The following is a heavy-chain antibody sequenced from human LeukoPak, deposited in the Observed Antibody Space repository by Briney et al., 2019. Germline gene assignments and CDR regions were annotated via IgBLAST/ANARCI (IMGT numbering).Heavy chain of an antibody. CDR3: ARGRGARSSRWYNWFDP. V-gene: IGHV4-34*01. CDR2: INHSGST. CDR1: GGSFSAYY. D-gene: IGHD6-13*01. Sequence: SETLSLTCAVYGGSFSAYYWSWIRQPPGKGLEWIGEINHSGSTNYNPSLRSRVTISIDTSKNQFSLEMSSVTAADTAVYYCARGRGARSSRWYNWFDPWGQGTLVTVSS. J-gene: IGHJ5*02.